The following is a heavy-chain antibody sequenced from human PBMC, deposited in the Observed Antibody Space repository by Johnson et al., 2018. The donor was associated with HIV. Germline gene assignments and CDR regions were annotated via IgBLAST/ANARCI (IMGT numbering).Heavy chain of an antibody. CDR3: ARGRGALDV. V-gene: IGHV3-7*04. D-gene: IGHD3-16*01. Sequence: VQLVESGGGLVQPGGSLRLSCAASGFTFSSYWMSWVRQAPGKGLEWVANIKQDGSEKYYVDSVKGRFTISRDNAKNSLSLQMNSLRVEDTAVYCCARGRGALDVWGQGTTVTVSS. CDR2: IKQDGSEK. CDR1: GFTFSSYW. J-gene: IGHJ3*01.